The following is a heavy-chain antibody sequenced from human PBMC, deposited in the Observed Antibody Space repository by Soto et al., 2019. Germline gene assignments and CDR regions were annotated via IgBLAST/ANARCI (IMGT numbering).Heavy chain of an antibody. Sequence: VQLVQSGAEVKKPGASVKVSCQASGYTFTNYAIHWVRQAPGQGLEWMGWINAGNGNTEYSQNFQGRVTFIRDTSASTAYMELSRLRSEDTSIYYRARDTGGYSAYDAFDYWGQGTLVSVSS. J-gene: IGHJ4*02. D-gene: IGHD5-12*01. CDR1: GYTFTNYA. V-gene: IGHV1-3*01. CDR3: ARDTGGYSAYDAFDY. CDR2: INAGNGNT.